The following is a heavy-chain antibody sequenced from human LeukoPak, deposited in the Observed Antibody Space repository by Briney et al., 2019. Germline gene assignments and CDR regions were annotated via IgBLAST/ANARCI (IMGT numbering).Heavy chain of an antibody. CDR1: GFTFSSHA. CDR2: IGATGSTA. J-gene: IGHJ3*02. CDR3: AKRRIEGHESFDI. Sequence: GESLRLSCVGSGFTFSSHAISWVRQAPGKGLEWVSVIGATGSTAFYTDSVKGRLTISRDNSINTLFLQMNSVRAEDTAVYYCAKRRIEGHESFDIWGQGTMVTVSS. V-gene: IGHV3-23*01.